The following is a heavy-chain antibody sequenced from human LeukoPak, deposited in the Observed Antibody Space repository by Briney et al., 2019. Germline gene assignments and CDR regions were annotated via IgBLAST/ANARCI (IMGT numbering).Heavy chain of an antibody. CDR1: GFTFSNYG. CDR3: ARGGIMITFGGVIKRLNWFDP. V-gene: IGHV3-23*01. Sequence: GGTLRLSCAASGFTFSNYGMSWVRQAPGKGLEWVSAISGSGSSTNYADSVKGRFTISRDNSKNTLYLQMNSLRAEDTAVYYCARGGIMITFGGVIKRLNWFDPWGQGTLVTVPS. CDR2: ISGSGSST. J-gene: IGHJ5*02. D-gene: IGHD3-16*02.